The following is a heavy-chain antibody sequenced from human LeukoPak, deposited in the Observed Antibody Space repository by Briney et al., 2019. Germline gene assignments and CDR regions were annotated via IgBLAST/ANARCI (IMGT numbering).Heavy chain of an antibody. J-gene: IGHJ5*02. Sequence: SETLSLTCAVYGGSFSGYYWSWIRQPPGKGLEWIGEINHSGSTNYNPSLKSRVTISVDTSKNQFSLKLSSVTAADAAVYYCARAPLAARQNEFDPWGQGTLVTVSS. V-gene: IGHV4-34*01. D-gene: IGHD6-13*01. CDR1: GGSFSGYY. CDR2: INHSGST. CDR3: ARAPLAARQNEFDP.